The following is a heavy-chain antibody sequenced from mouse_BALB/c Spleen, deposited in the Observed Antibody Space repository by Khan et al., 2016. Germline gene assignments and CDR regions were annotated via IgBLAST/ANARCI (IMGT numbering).Heavy chain of an antibody. V-gene: IGHV1-7*01. CDR1: GYTFTDYW. CDR2: INPSTGYT. D-gene: IGHD1-1*01. CDR3: ARGSYYYGSSYGWFAY. Sequence: VQLQESGAEMAKPGASVKMSCKASGYTFTDYWMHWVKQRPGQGLEWIGYINPSTGYTEYNQKFKDKATLTADKSSSTAYMQLSSLTSEDSAVYYCARGSYYYGSSYGWFAYWGQGTLVTVSA. J-gene: IGHJ3*01.